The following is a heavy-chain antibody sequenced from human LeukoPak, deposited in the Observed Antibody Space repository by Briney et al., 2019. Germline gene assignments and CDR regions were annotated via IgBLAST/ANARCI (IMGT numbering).Heavy chain of an antibody. CDR3: ARGLRCFDWLLLPAV. CDR1: GYTFTSYD. CDR2: MNPNSGNT. Sequence: ASVKVSCKASGYTFTSYDINWVRQATGQGLEWMGWMNPNSGNTGYAQKFQGRVTMTRNTSISTAYMELSSLRSEDTAVYYCARGLRCFDWLLLPAVWGQGTTVTVSS. J-gene: IGHJ6*02. D-gene: IGHD3-9*01. V-gene: IGHV1-8*01.